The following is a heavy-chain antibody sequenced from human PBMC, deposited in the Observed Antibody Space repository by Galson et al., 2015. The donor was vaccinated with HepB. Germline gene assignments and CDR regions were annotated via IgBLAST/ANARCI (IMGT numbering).Heavy chain of an antibody. D-gene: IGHD3-3*01. Sequence: SVKVSCKASGYPFSSYAIHWVRQAPGQRLEWMGWINTDSGNTKYLEKFQGRVTITRDTSASTVYMELSSLRSEDTAVYYCARYWGFLEWLSWFDPWGQGTLVTVSS. V-gene: IGHV1-3*04. CDR3: ARYWGFLEWLSWFDP. CDR2: INTDSGNT. CDR1: GYPFSSYA. J-gene: IGHJ5*02.